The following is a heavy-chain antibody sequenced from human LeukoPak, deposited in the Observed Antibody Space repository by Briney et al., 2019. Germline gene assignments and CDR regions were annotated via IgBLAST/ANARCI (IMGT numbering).Heavy chain of an antibody. V-gene: IGHV2-5*01. CDR1: GFSLSTSGVG. D-gene: IGHD6-6*01. J-gene: IGHJ3*02. CDR3: AHRPIGPFLIAARPYDAFDI. Sequence: GPTLVNPTQTLTLTCTFSGFSLSTSGVGVGWIRQPPGKALEWLALIYWNDDKRYSPSLKSRLTITKDTSKNQVVLTMTNMDPVDTATYYCAHRPIGPFLIAARPYDAFDIWGQGTMVTVSS. CDR2: IYWNDDK.